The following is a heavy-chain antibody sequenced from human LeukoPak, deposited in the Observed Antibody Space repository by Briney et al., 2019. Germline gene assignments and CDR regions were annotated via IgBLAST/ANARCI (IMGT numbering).Heavy chain of an antibody. V-gene: IGHV1-18*01. CDR1: GYTFTSYG. D-gene: IGHD4-17*01. Sequence: GASVKVSCKASGYTFTSYGISWVRQAPGRGLEWMGWISAYNGNTNYAQKLQGRVTMTTDTSTSTAYMELRSLRSDDTAVYYCARGRKPDYGDSESFDYWGQGTLVTVSS. CDR2: ISAYNGNT. J-gene: IGHJ4*02. CDR3: ARGRKPDYGDSESFDY.